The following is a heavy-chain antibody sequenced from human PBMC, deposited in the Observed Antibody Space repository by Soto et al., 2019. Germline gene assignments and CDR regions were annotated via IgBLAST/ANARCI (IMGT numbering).Heavy chain of an antibody. V-gene: IGHV3-7*01. CDR2: ISTDGSSK. Sequence: PGGSLRLSCVASGFTFNRQWMDWVRRSTRHGLEIVNKISTDGSSKDYVASVTGRLTISRENAKNSLYLQMNYWRAEDTAVDYCASCFRSPPDYWGQGTMVTVSS. CDR1: GFTFNRQW. J-gene: IGHJ4*01. D-gene: IGHD2-21*01. CDR3: ASCFRSPPDY.